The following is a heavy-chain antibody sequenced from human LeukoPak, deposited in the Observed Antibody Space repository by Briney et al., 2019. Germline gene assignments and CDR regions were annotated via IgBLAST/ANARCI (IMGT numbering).Heavy chain of an antibody. J-gene: IGHJ6*02. CDR1: GFTFGNYG. CDR2: ISGSGEMI. V-gene: IGHV3-23*01. Sequence: GGSLRLSCGASGFTFGNYGMSWVRQASGKGLEWVSGISGSGEMIHYADSVKGRFTISRDNSKNTVYLQMNSLRVDDTAEYYCARGGTIPVGVGYYYYGMDVWGQGTTVTVSS. CDR3: ARGGTIPVGVGYYYYGMDV. D-gene: IGHD2-2*01.